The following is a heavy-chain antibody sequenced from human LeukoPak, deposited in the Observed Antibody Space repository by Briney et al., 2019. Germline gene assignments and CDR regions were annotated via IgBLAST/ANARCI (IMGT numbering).Heavy chain of an antibody. Sequence: GGSLRLSCAASGFTFSSYWMSWVRQAPGKGLEWVANIKQDGSEKYYVDSVKDRFTISRDNAKNSLYLQMNSLRAEDTAMYYCARASGFTMIVVVTPDAFDIWGQGTMVTVSS. J-gene: IGHJ3*02. CDR2: IKQDGSEK. CDR1: GFTFSSYW. CDR3: ARASGFTMIVVVTPDAFDI. D-gene: IGHD3-22*01. V-gene: IGHV3-7*01.